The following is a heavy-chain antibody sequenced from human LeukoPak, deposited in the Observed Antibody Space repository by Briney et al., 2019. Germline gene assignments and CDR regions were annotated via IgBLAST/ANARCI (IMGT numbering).Heavy chain of an antibody. CDR2: IIPIFGTA. J-gene: IGHJ4*02. CDR3: ARGLHPNYFDY. Sequence: GASVKVSCKASGGTFSSYAISWVRQAPGQGLEWMGGIIPIFGTANYAQKFQGRVTITTDESTSTAYMELSSLRSEDTAVYYCARGLHPNYFDYWGQGTLVAVSS. CDR1: GGTFSSYA. V-gene: IGHV1-69*05. D-gene: IGHD2-15*01.